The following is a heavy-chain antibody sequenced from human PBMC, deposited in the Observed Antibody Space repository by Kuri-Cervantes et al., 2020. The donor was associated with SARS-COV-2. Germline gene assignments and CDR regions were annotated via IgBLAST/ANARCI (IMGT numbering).Heavy chain of an antibody. V-gene: IGHV4-34*01. Sequence: SETLSLTCGVYGASLNGYYWSWIRQPPGKGLEWIGHVDEYGRVDYNPSLKSRVTISVDMSKKQFSLNLRSVTAADTAVYYCARGRNYDFGVIHEKLDPWGQGSLVTVSS. D-gene: IGHD3-3*01. CDR2: VDEYGRV. J-gene: IGHJ5*02. CDR3: ARGRNYDFGVIHEKLDP. CDR1: GASLNGYY.